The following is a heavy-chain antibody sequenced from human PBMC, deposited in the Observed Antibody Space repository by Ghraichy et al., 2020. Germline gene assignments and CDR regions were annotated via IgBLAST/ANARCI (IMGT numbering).Heavy chain of an antibody. CDR2: VYYSGSA. CDR3: ARLWVGVVVDSPYHHYGLDV. D-gene: IGHD3-3*01. CDR1: GGSTNTNSYY. V-gene: IGHV4-39*07. J-gene: IGHJ6*02. Sequence: GSLRLSCTVSGGSTNTNSYYWGWIRQPPGKGPEWIGSVYYSGSAYYNPSLKRRLTLSIDTSKNHFSLSLRSVTAEDTAVYYCARLWVGVVVDSPYHHYGLDVWGQGTTVTVSS.